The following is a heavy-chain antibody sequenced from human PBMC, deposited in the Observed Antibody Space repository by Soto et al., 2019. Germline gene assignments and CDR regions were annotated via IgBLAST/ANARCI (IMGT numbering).Heavy chain of an antibody. D-gene: IGHD3-3*01. CDR3: ASPNFSITIFGVVIGTETQNYYYYGMDV. CDR2: IIPIFGTA. V-gene: IGHV1-69*13. J-gene: IGHJ6*02. Sequence: SVKVSCKASGGTFSSYAISWVRQAPGQGLEWMGGIIPIFGTANYAQKFQGRVTITADESTSTAYMELSSLRSEDTAVYYCASPNFSITIFGVVIGTETQNYYYYGMDVWGQGTTVTVSS. CDR1: GGTFSSYA.